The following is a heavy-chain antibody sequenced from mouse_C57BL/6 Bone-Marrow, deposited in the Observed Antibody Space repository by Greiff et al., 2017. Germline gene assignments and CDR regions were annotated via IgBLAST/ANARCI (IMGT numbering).Heavy chain of an antibody. V-gene: IGHV5-4*01. J-gene: IGHJ4*01. CDR2: ISDGGSYT. CDR3: ARDLGYRDAMDY. Sequence: VHLVESGGGLVKPGGSLKLSCAASGFTFSSYALSWVRQTPEKRLEWVATISDGGSYTYYPDNVKGRFTISRDNAKNNLYLQMSQLKSEDTAMYYCARDLGYRDAMDYWGQGTSVTVSS. CDR1: GFTFSSYA. D-gene: IGHD2-14*01.